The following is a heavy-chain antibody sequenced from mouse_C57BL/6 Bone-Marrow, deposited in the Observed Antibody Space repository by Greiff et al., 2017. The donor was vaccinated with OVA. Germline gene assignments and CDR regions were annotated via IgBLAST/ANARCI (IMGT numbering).Heavy chain of an antibody. Sequence: VQLQQSGPELVKPGASVKISCKASGYAFSSSWMNWVKQRPGKGLEWIGRIYPGDGDTNYNGKFKGKATLTADKSSSTAYMQLSSLTSEDSAVYFCAREDYYGSSYFDVWGTGTTVTVSS. CDR2: IYPGDGDT. J-gene: IGHJ1*03. V-gene: IGHV1-82*01. D-gene: IGHD1-1*01. CDR1: GYAFSSSW. CDR3: AREDYYGSSYFDV.